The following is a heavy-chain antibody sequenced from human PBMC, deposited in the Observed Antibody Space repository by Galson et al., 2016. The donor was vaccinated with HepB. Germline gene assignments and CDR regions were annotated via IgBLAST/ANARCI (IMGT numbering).Heavy chain of an antibody. CDR3: AKAPFLWLGGVDV. J-gene: IGHJ6*04. V-gene: IGHV3-30*18. CDR2: ILYDGRNK. CDR1: GFAFNSYR. D-gene: IGHD3-10*01. Sequence: SLRLSCAASGFAFNSYRMHWVRQAPGKGLEWVAVILYDGRNKYYADSVKGRFTISRDNSKNTLYLQINSLRAEDTAVSYCAKAPFLWLGGVDVWGKGTTVTVSS.